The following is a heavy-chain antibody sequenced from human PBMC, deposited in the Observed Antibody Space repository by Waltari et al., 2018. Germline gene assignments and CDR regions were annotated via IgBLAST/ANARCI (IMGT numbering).Heavy chain of an antibody. J-gene: IGHJ6*02. CDR3: ARYRPLVPIYYYYYGMDV. D-gene: IGHD6-13*01. Sequence: QVQLVQSGAEVKKPGASVTVSCKASGSTFTSYGLSWVRQAPGQGLEWMGWISAYNGNTNYAQKLQGRVTMTTDTSTSTAYMELRSLRSDDTAVYYCARYRPLVPIYYYYYGMDVWGQGTTVTVSS. CDR1: GSTFTSYG. CDR2: ISAYNGNT. V-gene: IGHV1-18*01.